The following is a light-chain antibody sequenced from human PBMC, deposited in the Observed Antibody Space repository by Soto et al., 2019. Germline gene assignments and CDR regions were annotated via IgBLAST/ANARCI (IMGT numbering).Light chain of an antibody. Sequence: AIRMTQSPSSISAFTGDRVTITCRTSRPISTYLAWYQQKPGKTPTLLMYAASTLQSGVPSRFSGSGSGTDFTLTISCLQSEDFATYYCQQYYTYPLAFGQVTNIEIK. CDR2: AAS. CDR3: QQYYTYPLA. V-gene: IGKV1-8*01. CDR1: RPISTY. J-gene: IGKJ1*01.